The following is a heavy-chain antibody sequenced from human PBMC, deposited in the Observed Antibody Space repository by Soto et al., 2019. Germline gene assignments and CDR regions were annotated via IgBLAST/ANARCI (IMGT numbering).Heavy chain of an antibody. V-gene: IGHV4-59*01. CDR1: GGSISSYY. D-gene: IGHD6-19*01. Sequence: SETLSLTCTVSGGSISSYYWSWIRQPPGKGLEWIGYIYYSGSTNYNPSLKSRVTISVDTSKNQFSLKLSSVTAADTAVYYCARDGIAVAGENWFDPWGQGTLVTVSS. J-gene: IGHJ5*02. CDR3: ARDGIAVAGENWFDP. CDR2: IYYSGST.